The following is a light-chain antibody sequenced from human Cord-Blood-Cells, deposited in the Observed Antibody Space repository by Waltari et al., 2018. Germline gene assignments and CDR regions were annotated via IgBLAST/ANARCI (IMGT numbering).Light chain of an antibody. CDR3: QQYNSYSFT. CDR1: QSISSW. J-gene: IGKJ3*01. V-gene: IGKV1-5*01. Sequence: DIQMTQSPSTLSASLGDRVTITCRASQSISSWLAWYQQKPGKAPKLLIYDASSLESGVPSRFSGSGSEIEFTLTISSLQPDDFATYYCQQYNSYSFTFGPGTKVDIK. CDR2: DAS.